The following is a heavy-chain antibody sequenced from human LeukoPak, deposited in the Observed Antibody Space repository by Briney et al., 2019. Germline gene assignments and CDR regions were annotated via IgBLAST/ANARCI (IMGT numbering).Heavy chain of an antibody. J-gene: IGHJ6*03. CDR2: ISAYNGNT. V-gene: IGHV1-18*01. CDR1: GYTFTSYG. Sequence: ASVKVSCKASGYTFTSYGIRWVRQAPGQGLEWMGWISAYNGNTNYAQKLQGRVTMTTDTSTSTAYMELRSLRSDDTAVYYCARDQPDYGSGSYYYYYYMDVWGKGTTVTVSS. D-gene: IGHD3-10*01. CDR3: ARDQPDYGSGSYYYYYYMDV.